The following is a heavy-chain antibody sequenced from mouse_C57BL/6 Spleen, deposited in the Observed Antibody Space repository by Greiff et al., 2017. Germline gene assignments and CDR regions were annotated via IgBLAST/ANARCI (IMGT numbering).Heavy chain of an antibody. J-gene: IGHJ4*01. CDR1: GYTFTSYW. Sequence: QVQLQQSGAELVKPGASVKLSCKASGYTFTSYWMHWVKQRPGQGLEWIGMIHPNSGSTNYNEKFKSKATLTVDKSSSTAYMQLSSLTSEDSAVYYCAYYGSSPPMDYWGQGTSVTVSS. V-gene: IGHV1-64*01. CDR2: IHPNSGST. CDR3: AYYGSSPPMDY. D-gene: IGHD1-1*01.